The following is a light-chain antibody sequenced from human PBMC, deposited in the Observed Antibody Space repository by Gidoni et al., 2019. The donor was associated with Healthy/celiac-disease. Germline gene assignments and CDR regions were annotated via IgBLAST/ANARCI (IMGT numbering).Light chain of an antibody. J-gene: IGKJ1*01. Sequence: DIVMTQSPDSLAVSLGERATINCKPSQSVLYSSHNKNYLAWYQQKPGQPPKLLIYWASTRESGVPDRFSGSGSGTDFTLTISSLQAEDVAVYYCQQYYSTPPWTFGQGTKVEIK. CDR1: QSVLYSSHNKNY. CDR2: WAS. V-gene: IGKV4-1*01. CDR3: QQYYSTPPWT.